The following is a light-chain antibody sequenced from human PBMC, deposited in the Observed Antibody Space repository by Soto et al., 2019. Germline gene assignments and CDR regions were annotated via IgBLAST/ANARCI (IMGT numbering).Light chain of an antibody. J-gene: IGKJ2*01. Sequence: DIQMTQSPSSLSASVGDRVTITCRASQSISSYLNWYQQKPGEAPKILIYAASTLQSGVPSRFSGRGSGPDFSLTISSLQPEDFATYCCQQTFSAPVTFGQGIRLEIK. CDR3: QQTFSAPVT. V-gene: IGKV1-39*01. CDR2: AAS. CDR1: QSISSY.